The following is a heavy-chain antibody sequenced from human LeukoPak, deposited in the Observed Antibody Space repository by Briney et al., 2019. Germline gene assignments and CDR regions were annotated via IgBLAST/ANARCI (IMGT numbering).Heavy chain of an antibody. J-gene: IGHJ4*02. CDR1: GFTFSSYW. Sequence: PGGSLRLSCAASGFTFSSYWMSWVRQAPGKGLEWVANIKQDGSEKYYVDSVKGRFTISRDNAKNSLYLQMNSLRAEDTAVYYCAKDLYYGSGSSDYWGQGTLVTVSS. V-gene: IGHV3-7*01. CDR2: IKQDGSEK. D-gene: IGHD3-10*01. CDR3: AKDLYYGSGSSDY.